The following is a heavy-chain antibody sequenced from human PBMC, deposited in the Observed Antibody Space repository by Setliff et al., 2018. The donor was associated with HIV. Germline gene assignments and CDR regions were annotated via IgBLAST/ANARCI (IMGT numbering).Heavy chain of an antibody. CDR2: IYHSGST. V-gene: IGHV4-38-2*01. Sequence: WGWIRQPPGKGLEWIGSIYHSGSTYYNPSLKSRVSISVDTSKNQFSLKLNSVTAADTAVYYWARHWSLLDAFDIWGQGTMVTVSS. D-gene: IGHD1-26*01. J-gene: IGHJ3*02. CDR3: ARHWSLLDAFDI.